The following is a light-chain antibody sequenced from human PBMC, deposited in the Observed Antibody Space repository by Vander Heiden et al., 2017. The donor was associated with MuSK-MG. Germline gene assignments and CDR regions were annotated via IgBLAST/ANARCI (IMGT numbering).Light chain of an antibody. Sequence: DIQMTQSPSTLSASVGDRVTITCRASQSINSWLAWYQQKAGKAPKLLIYKASSLESGVPSRFSGSGSGTEFTLTISSLQPDDFATYYCQQYNNYLYSFGQRTKLEIK. CDR1: QSINSW. J-gene: IGKJ2*03. CDR3: QQYNNYLYS. CDR2: KAS. V-gene: IGKV1-5*03.